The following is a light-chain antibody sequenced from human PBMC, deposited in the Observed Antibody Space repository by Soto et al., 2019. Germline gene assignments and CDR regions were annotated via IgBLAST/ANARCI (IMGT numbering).Light chain of an antibody. CDR1: SSNIGSNT. J-gene: IGLJ2*01. CDR2: SND. V-gene: IGLV1-44*01. CDR3: EAWDGSLNGWV. Sequence: QSVLTQAPSASGTPGQRVTISCSGSSSNIGSNTVSWYQQFPGTAPKLLIYSNDQRPSGVPDRFSGSKSGTSASLAIGGLQSEDEADYYCEAWDGSLNGWVFGGGTKVTVL.